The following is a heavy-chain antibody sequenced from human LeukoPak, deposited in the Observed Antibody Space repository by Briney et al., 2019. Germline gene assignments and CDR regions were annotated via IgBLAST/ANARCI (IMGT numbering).Heavy chain of an antibody. D-gene: IGHD3-10*01. J-gene: IGHJ6*02. CDR2: IYNSGST. Sequence: PSETLSLTCTVSGGSISSSGYYWGWVRQPPGKGLEWIGSIYNSGSTYYNPSLKSRVTISVDTSKNQFSLKVSSVTAADTAVYYCARSYNNAGYFYYGMDVWGQGTTVTVSS. CDR1: GGSISSSGYY. V-gene: IGHV4-39*01. CDR3: ARSYNNAGYFYYGMDV.